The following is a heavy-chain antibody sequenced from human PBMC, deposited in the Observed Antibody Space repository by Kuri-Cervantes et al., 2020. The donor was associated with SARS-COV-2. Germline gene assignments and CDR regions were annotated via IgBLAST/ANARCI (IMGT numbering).Heavy chain of an antibody. D-gene: IGHD5-18*01. CDR3: ARVYDVDTSSKKAKQSHSILYDY. CDR2: INPSGGST. CDR1: GYTFTSYY. Sequence: ASVKVSCKASGYTFTSYYMHWVRQAPGQGLEWMGIINPSGGSTSYAQKFQGRVTMTRDTSISTAYMELSRLRSDDTAVYYCARVYDVDTSSKKAKQSHSILYDYWGQGTLVTVSS. V-gene: IGHV1-46*01. J-gene: IGHJ4*02.